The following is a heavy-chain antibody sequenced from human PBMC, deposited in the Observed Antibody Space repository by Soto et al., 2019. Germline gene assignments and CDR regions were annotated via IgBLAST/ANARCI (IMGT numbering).Heavy chain of an antibody. D-gene: IGHD2-15*01. CDR1: GFTFGDYA. CDR2: IRSKAYGGTT. Sequence: EVQLVESGGGLVQPGRSLRLSCTASGFTFGDYAMSWFRQAPGKGLEWVGFIRSKAYGGTTEYAASVKGRFTISRDDSKSIAYLQMNSLKTEDTAVYYCTRAVVAASFDYWGQGTLVTVSS. J-gene: IGHJ4*02. CDR3: TRAVVAASFDY. V-gene: IGHV3-49*03.